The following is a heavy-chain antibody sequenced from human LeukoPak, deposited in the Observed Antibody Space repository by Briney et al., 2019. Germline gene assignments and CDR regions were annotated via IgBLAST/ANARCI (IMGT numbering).Heavy chain of an antibody. J-gene: IGHJ4*02. CDR3: ARNSGSYYAQFDY. Sequence: GASVKVSCKASGGTFSSYAISWVRQAPGQGLEWMGGIIPIFGPANYAQKFQGRVTITADESTSTAYMELSSLRSEDTAVYYCARNSGSYYAQFDYWGQGTLVTVSS. D-gene: IGHD1-26*01. V-gene: IGHV1-69*13. CDR2: IIPIFGPA. CDR1: GGTFSSYA.